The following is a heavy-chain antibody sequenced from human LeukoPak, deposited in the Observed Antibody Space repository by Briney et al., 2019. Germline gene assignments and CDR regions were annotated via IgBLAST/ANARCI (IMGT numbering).Heavy chain of an antibody. Sequence: GESLKISCEGSGYSFSSYWIGWVRQMPGKGLEWMGIIYPGDSDTRYSPSFQGQVTISADKSISTAYLQWSSLKASDTAMYYCARHPSDYVWGSYRPDHFDYWGQGTLVTVSS. J-gene: IGHJ4*02. D-gene: IGHD3-16*02. V-gene: IGHV5-51*01. CDR1: GYSFSSYW. CDR3: ARHPSDYVWGSYRPDHFDY. CDR2: IYPGDSDT.